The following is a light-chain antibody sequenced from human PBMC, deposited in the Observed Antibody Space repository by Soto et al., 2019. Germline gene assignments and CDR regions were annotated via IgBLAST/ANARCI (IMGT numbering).Light chain of an antibody. CDR2: TND. V-gene: IGLV1-44*01. J-gene: IGLJ2*01. CDR1: SSNIGSNT. Sequence: QAVVTQPPSASGTPGQRVTISCSGSSSNIGSNTVNWYQQLPGTAPKLVIHTNDQRPSGVPDRFSGSKSGTSASLAISGLHSEDEADYYGVAWDYSLNGHVVFGGGTKLTVL. CDR3: VAWDYSLNGHVV.